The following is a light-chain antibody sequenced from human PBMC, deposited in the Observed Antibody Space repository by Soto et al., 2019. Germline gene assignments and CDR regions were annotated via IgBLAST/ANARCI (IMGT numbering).Light chain of an antibody. CDR3: QQYGSPPIT. Sequence: EVVLTQSPATVSLSPGEIATLSCRPSQSVSSIYLAWYQQQPGQAPRLLMSGTSNRATGTPDRFSGSGSGTDFTLTISRLEPEDFAVYYCQQYGSPPITFGQGTRLEIK. CDR2: GTS. CDR1: QSVSSIY. V-gene: IGKV3-20*01. J-gene: IGKJ5*01.